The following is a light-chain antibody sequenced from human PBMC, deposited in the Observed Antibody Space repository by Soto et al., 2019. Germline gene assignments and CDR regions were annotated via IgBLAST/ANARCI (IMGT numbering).Light chain of an antibody. CDR3: QQNYSTPLT. CDR2: AAS. CDR1: QGISNR. Sequence: DIQMTQSPSSLSPSVGDRVTIACRASQGISNRLAWYQQKPGTPPKLLIYAASTLHSGVPPRFSGSGSGTDFTLTISSLQPEDFATYYCQQNYSTPLTFGGGTRLEIK. J-gene: IGKJ5*01. V-gene: IGKV1-39*01.